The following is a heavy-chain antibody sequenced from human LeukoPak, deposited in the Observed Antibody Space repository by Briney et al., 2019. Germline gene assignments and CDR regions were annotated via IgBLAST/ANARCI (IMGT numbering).Heavy chain of an antibody. Sequence: SETLSLTCTVSGGSISSGVYYWSWIRQHPGKGLEWIGYIYYSGSTYYNPSLKSRVSISVDTSKNQFSLRLSSVTAADTAVYHCARDNGLGRGGVDPWGQGTLVTVSS. D-gene: IGHD1-26*01. V-gene: IGHV4-31*03. J-gene: IGHJ5*02. CDR2: IYYSGST. CDR3: ARDNGLGRGGVDP. CDR1: GGSISSGVYY.